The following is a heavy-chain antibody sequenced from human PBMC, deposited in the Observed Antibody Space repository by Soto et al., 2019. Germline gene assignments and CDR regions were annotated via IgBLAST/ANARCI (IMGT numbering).Heavy chain of an antibody. D-gene: IGHD3-3*01. CDR1: GYTFTRYD. Sequence: QVQLVQSGAEVKKPGASVKVSCRASGYTFTRYDINWVRQATGQELEWMGWMNPNSGNTGYAHKFQGRVSTPRNTSISTAYMELSSLRSEDTAVYYCARGDYDFWSGYSRPYYYYGMDVWGQGTTVTVSS. CDR3: ARGDYDFWSGYSRPYYYYGMDV. CDR2: MNPNSGNT. V-gene: IGHV1-8*01. J-gene: IGHJ6*02.